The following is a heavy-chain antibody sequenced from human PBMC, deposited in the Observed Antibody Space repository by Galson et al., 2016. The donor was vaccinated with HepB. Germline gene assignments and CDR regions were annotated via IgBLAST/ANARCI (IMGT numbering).Heavy chain of an antibody. J-gene: IGHJ4*02. V-gene: IGHV3-48*01. Sequence: RLSCAASGFTFSNYAMNWVRQAPGKGLEWVSHNSRDSGIIDYADSVKGRFTVSRDNGKNSLFLQMNSLRAEDTAVYYCVRDNDWAFDYWGQGTLVTVSS. CDR1: GFTFSNYA. CDR3: VRDNDWAFDY. CDR2: NSRDSGII. D-gene: IGHD1-1*01.